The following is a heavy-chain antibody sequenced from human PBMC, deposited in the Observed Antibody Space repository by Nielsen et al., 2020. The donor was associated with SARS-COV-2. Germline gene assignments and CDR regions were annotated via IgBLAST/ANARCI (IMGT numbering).Heavy chain of an antibody. Sequence: SGPTLVKPTETLTLTCTVSGFSLSNARMGVGWIRQPPGRALESLAHIFSNDEKSYSTSLKSRLTISKDTSKSQVVLTMTNMDPVDTATYYCARIQLELRLFYFYYSMDVWDKGTTVTVSS. J-gene: IGHJ6*03. CDR2: IFSNDEK. CDR3: ARIQLELRLFYFYYSMDV. V-gene: IGHV2-26*01. D-gene: IGHD1-7*01. CDR1: GFSLSNARMG.